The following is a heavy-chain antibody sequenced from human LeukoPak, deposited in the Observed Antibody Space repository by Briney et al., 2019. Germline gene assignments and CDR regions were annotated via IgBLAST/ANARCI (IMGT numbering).Heavy chain of an antibody. J-gene: IGHJ4*02. CDR3: ARGDYFDSSGYSGASLFDY. V-gene: IGHV1-18*01. D-gene: IGHD3-22*01. Sequence: ASVKVSCKASGYTFTSYGISWVRQAPGQGLEWMGWISVYNGNTNYAQKLQGRVTMTTDTSTTTAYMELRSLRSDDTAVYYCARGDYFDSSGYSGASLFDYWGQGALVTVSS. CDR1: GYTFTSYG. CDR2: ISVYNGNT.